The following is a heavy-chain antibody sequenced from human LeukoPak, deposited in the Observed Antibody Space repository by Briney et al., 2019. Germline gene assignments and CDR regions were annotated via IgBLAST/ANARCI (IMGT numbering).Heavy chain of an antibody. CDR1: GGSIIDHY. Sequence: SETLSLPCTVSGGSIIDHYWSWLRQPPGKGLEWIGYIYHSGNSNSHPSLKSRVTLSVDTSKNQFSLHLDSVTAADTAVYYCARARDGPLYGDYDYWGLGTLATVSS. D-gene: IGHD4-17*01. V-gene: IGHV4-59*11. J-gene: IGHJ4*02. CDR2: IYHSGNS. CDR3: ARARDGPLYGDYDY.